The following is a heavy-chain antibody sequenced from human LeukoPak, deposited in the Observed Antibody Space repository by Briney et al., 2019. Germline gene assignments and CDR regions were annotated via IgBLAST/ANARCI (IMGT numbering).Heavy chain of an antibody. J-gene: IGHJ3*02. D-gene: IGHD3-22*01. CDR1: GGSISSGGYS. CDR3: ARGRRKYYDSSGPSDI. Sequence: PSETLSLTCAVSGGSISSGGYSWSWIRQPPGKGLEWIGYIYHSGSTYYNPSLKSRVTISVDRSKNQFSLKLSSVTAADTAVYYCARGRRKYYDSSGPSDIWGQGTMVTVSS. V-gene: IGHV4-30-2*01. CDR2: IYHSGST.